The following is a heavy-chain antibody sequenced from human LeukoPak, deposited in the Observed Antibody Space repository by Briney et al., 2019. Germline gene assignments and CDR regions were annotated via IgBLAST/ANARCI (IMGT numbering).Heavy chain of an antibody. CDR1: GFTFSSYG. D-gene: IGHD5-18*01. Sequence: GGSLRLSCAASGFTFSSYGIHWVRQAPGKGLEWVAFIRYDGSNKYYADSVKGRFTISRDNAKNSLYLQMNSLRAEDTAVYYCARSTPPIQLWPWYFDLWGRGTLVTVSS. J-gene: IGHJ2*01. V-gene: IGHV3-30*02. CDR3: ARSTPPIQLWPWYFDL. CDR2: IRYDGSNK.